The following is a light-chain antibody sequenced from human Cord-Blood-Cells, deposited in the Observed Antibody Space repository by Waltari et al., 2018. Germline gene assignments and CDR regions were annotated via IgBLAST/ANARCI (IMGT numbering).Light chain of an antibody. V-gene: IGLV1-40*01. CDR1: SSNIGAGYD. J-gene: IGLJ3*02. CDR2: GNS. CDR3: QSYDSSLSGWV. Sequence: QSVLTQPPSVSGAHGQRVTISCTGSSSNIGAGYDLTWYQQLPGTAPKLLIYGNSNRPSGVPDRFSGSKSGTSASLAITGLQAEDEADYYCQSYDSSLSGWVFGGGTKLTVL.